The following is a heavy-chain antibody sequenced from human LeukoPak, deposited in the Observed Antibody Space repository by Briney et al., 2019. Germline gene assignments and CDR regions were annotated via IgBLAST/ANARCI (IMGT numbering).Heavy chain of an antibody. V-gene: IGHV3-9*01. CDR3: AKDFRCSSTSRYTGFDY. CDR1: GFTFDDYA. D-gene: IGHD2-2*02. J-gene: IGHJ4*02. CDR2: ISWNSGSI. Sequence: PGRSLRLSCAASGFTFDDYAMHWVRQAPGKGLEWVSGISWNSGSIGYADSVKGRFTISRDNAKNSLYLQMNSLRAEDTALYYCAKDFRCSSTSRYTGFDYWGQGTLVTVSS.